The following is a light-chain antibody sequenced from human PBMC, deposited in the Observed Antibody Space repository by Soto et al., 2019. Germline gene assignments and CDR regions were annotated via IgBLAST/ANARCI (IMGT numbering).Light chain of an antibody. Sequence: QSALTQPPSASGSPGQSVTISCTGTSSDVGGYNYVSWYQQHPGKAPKVMIYEVTNRPSGVPDRFSASKSGNTASLTVSGLQAEDEADYYCSSYAGSNELVFGGGTKLTVL. CDR1: SSDVGGYNY. CDR3: SSYAGSNELV. CDR2: EVT. V-gene: IGLV2-8*01. J-gene: IGLJ2*01.